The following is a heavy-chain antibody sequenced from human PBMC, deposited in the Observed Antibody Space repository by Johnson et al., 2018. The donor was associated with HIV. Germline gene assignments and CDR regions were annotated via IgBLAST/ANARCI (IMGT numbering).Heavy chain of an antibody. D-gene: IGHD1-26*01. CDR1: GFTFSDYY. V-gene: IGHV3-11*01. CDR2: ISSSGDII. J-gene: IGHJ3*02. CDR3: ARDRDSIVGVPYAFDI. Sequence: QVQLVESGGGLVKPGGSLRLSCAASGFTFSDYYMTWIRQAPGKGLEWLSFISSSGDIIRYADSVKGRFTISRDNAKNSLYLQMNSLRAEDTAVYYCARDRDSIVGVPYAFDIWGQGTMVTVSS.